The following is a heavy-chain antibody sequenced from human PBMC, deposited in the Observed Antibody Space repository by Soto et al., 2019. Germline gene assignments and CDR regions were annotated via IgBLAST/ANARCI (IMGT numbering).Heavy chain of an antibody. J-gene: IGHJ4*02. CDR1: GGSFSGYF. CDR2: INRSGIT. V-gene: IGHV4-34*01. Sequence: PSETLSLTCTVSGGSFSGYFWTWILQHPGKGLEWLAEINRSGITNYNPSVESRVSMSVDTSKNQFSLRLYSVTAADTAVYYCVRGPYNYNSRYFDYWGQGTLVTLPS. CDR3: VRGPYNYNSRYFDY. D-gene: IGHD1-1*01.